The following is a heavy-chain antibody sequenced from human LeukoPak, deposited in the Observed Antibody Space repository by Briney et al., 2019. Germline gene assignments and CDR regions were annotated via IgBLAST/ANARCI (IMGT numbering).Heavy chain of an antibody. CDR3: ATLVYYYMDV. V-gene: IGHV1-24*01. J-gene: IGHJ6*03. CDR1: GYTFNELS. CDR2: FDPEKGKT. Sequence: ASVKVSCKVSGYTFNELSMHWVRQAPGKGLEWMGGFDPEKGKTIYAQKLQGRVTMTEDTSTDTAYMELSSLTSEDTAVYYCATLVYYYMDVWGKGTTVTVSS.